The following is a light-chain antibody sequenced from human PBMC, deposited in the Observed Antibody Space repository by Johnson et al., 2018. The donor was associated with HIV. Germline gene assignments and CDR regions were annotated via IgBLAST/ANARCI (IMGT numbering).Light chain of an antibody. J-gene: IGLJ1*01. CDR3: GAWDNSLRTAF. V-gene: IGLV1-51*01. CDR1: SSNIGNNY. Sequence: QAVLTQPPSVSAAPGQKVAISCSGSSSNIGNNYVSWYQQVPGTAPKLLIYDNNRRPSGIADRFSPPKSGTSATLDIPVLQPGDGADYYCGAWDNSLRTAFFGTGTKVTVL. CDR2: DNN.